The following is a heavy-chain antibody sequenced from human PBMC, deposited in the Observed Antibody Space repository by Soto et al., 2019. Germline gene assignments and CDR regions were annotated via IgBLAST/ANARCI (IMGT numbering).Heavy chain of an antibody. CDR1: GYTFNTYG. J-gene: IGHJ5*02. D-gene: IGHD1-1*01. CDR3: VRERAVLSTTGRYNWFDP. Sequence: QVQVVQSGAEVKETGASVKVSCKASGYTFNTYGITWVRQAPGQGLEWMGWISIYNGDTNYAQNLQVRVTMTTDTSTSTAYAELKILTFDYTAVYYCVRERAVLSTTGRYNWFDPWGQGTLVTVSS. V-gene: IGHV1-18*01. CDR2: ISIYNGDT.